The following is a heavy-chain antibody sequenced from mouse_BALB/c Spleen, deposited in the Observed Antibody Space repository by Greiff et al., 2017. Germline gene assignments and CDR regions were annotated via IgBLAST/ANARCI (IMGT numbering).Heavy chain of an antibody. J-gene: IGHJ3*01. D-gene: IGHD2-3*01. CDR1: GFNIKDTY. CDR3: ARGDGYSRFAY. CDR2: IDPANGNT. V-gene: IGHV14-3*02. Sequence: VQLQQSGAELVKPGASVKLSCTASGFNIKDTYMHWVKQRPEQGLEWIGRIDPANGNTKYDPKFQGKATITADTSSNTAYLQLSSLTSEDTAVYYCARGDGYSRFAYWGQGTLVTVSA.